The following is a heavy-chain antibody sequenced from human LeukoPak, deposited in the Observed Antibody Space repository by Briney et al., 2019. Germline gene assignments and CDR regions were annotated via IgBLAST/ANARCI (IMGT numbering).Heavy chain of an antibody. V-gene: IGHV3-30*18. J-gene: IGHJ4*02. Sequence: PGGSLRLSCAASGFTFSSYGMHWVRQAPGKGLEWVAVISYDGSNKYYADSVKGRFTISRDNSKNTLYLQMNSLRAEDTAVYYCAKGGFDLSSGWPIVDYWGQGTLVTVSS. CDR1: GFTFSSYG. D-gene: IGHD6-19*01. CDR3: AKGGFDLSSGWPIVDY. CDR2: ISYDGSNK.